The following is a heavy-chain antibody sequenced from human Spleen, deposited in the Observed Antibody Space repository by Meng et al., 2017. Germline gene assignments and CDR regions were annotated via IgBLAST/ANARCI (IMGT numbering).Heavy chain of an antibody. Sequence: GGSLRLSCAASGFTFSNAWMTWVRQAPGKGLEWIGRMKSNVDGGTVDYAAAVKGRFFISRDDSENTFYLQMNSLRAEDTAVYYCAKGYYYDFWSGYPGGHYGMDVWGQGTTVTVSS. CDR3: AKGYYYDFWSGYPGGHYGMDV. CDR1: GFTFSNAW. D-gene: IGHD3-3*01. CDR2: MKSNVDGGTV. J-gene: IGHJ6*02. V-gene: IGHV3-15*01.